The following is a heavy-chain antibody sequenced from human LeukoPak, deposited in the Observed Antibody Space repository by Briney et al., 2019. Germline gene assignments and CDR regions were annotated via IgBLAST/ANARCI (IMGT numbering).Heavy chain of an antibody. D-gene: IGHD4-17*01. V-gene: IGHV3-30-3*01. CDR2: ISYDGSNK. CDR1: GFTFSSYA. Sequence: GGSLRLSCAASGFTFSSYAMHWVRQAPGKGLEWVAVISYDGSNKYYADSVKGRFTISRDNSKNTLYLQMNSLRAEGTAVYYCAGVYGDSHYWGQGTLVTVSS. J-gene: IGHJ4*02. CDR3: AGVYGDSHY.